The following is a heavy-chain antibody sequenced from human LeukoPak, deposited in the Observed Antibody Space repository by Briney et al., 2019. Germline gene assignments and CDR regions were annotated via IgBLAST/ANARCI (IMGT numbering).Heavy chain of an antibody. CDR3: ARDRRAVAGFDFDY. Sequence: SETLSLTCAVSGGSISSYYWSWIRQPPGKGLEWIGCVYYSGSTNYNPSLKSRVTMSLDTSKNQFSLKLNSVTAADTAMYYCARDRRAVAGFDFDYWGQGTLVTVSS. V-gene: IGHV4-59*01. CDR2: VYYSGST. J-gene: IGHJ4*02. CDR1: GGSISSYY. D-gene: IGHD6-19*01.